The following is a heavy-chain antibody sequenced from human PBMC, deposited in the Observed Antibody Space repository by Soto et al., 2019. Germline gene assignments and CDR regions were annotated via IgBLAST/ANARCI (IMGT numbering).Heavy chain of an antibody. CDR3: AKTPYDYIWGSPPGY. V-gene: IGHV3-23*01. Sequence: GGSLRLSCAASGFTFISYAMSWVRQAPGKGLEWVSAISGSGGSTYYADSVKGRFTISRDNSKNTLYLQMNSLRAEDTAVYYCAKTPYDYIWGSPPGYWGQGTLVTVSS. CDR2: ISGSGGST. CDR1: GFTFISYA. D-gene: IGHD3-16*01. J-gene: IGHJ4*02.